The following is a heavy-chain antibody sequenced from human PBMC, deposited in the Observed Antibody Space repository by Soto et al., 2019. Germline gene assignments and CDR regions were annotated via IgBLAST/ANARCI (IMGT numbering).Heavy chain of an antibody. D-gene: IGHD1-26*01. CDR2: MNPNSGNT. CDR1: GYTFTSYD. V-gene: IGHV1-8*01. Sequence: SVKVSCKASGYTFTSYDINWVRQATGQGLEWMGWMNPNSGNTGYAQKFQGRVTMTRNTSISTAYMELSSLRSEDTAVYYCARVNSGSYYFDYYYYGMDVWGQGTTVTVSS. CDR3: ARVNSGSYYFDYYYYGMDV. J-gene: IGHJ6*02.